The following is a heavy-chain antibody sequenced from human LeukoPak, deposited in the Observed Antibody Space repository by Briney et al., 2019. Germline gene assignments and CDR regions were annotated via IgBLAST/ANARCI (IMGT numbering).Heavy chain of an antibody. CDR2: IYTSGST. J-gene: IGHJ4*02. V-gene: IGHV4-4*09. CDR1: GGSISSYY. Sequence: PSETLSLTCTVSGGSISSYYWSWIRQPPGKGLEWIGYIYTSGSTNYNPSLKSLVTISVDTSKNQFSLKLSSVTAADTAVYCSRGQSISAVAVWGQGTLVTVSS. CDR3: RGQSISAVAV. D-gene: IGHD6-13*01.